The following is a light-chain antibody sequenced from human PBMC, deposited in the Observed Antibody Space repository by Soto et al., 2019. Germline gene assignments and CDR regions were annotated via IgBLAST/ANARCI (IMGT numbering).Light chain of an antibody. CDR1: QSISATY. V-gene: IGKV3-20*01. CDR3: QQYITSPWT. CDR2: GAS. J-gene: IGKJ1*01. Sequence: DIVLTQSPGTLYLSPGERATLSCSVSQSISATYLAWYQKKPGQAPRLLIHGASSRATGIPDRYSGSGSGTDFTLTISRLAAEDFAVYYCQQYITSPWTFGQGTKV.